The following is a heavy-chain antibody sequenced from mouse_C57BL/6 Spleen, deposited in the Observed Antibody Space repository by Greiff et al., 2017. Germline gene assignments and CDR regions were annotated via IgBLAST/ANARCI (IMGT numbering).Heavy chain of an antibody. V-gene: IGHV1-80*01. CDR1: GYAFRSYW. CDR3: ARWERYYAMDY. Sequence: QVQLQQSGAELVKPGASVKISCKASGYAFRSYWMNWVKQRPGKGLEWIGQIYPGDGDTNYNGKFKGKATLTADKSSSTAYMQLSSLTSEDSAVYFCARWERYYAMDYWGQGTSVTVSS. CDR2: IYPGDGDT. D-gene: IGHD4-1*01. J-gene: IGHJ4*01.